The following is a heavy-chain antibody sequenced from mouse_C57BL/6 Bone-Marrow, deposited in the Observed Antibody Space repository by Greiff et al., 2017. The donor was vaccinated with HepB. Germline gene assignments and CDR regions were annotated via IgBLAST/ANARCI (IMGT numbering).Heavy chain of an antibody. CDR2: IHPTDSDT. J-gene: IGHJ4*01. V-gene: IGHV1-74*01. CDR3: AIGRGNYVNAMDY. Sequence: VKLQQPGAELVKPGASVKVSCKASGYTFTSYWMHWVKQRPGQGLEWIGRIHPTDSDTNYNQKFKGKATLTVDKSSSTAYMQISSRTAEDSAVYYCAIGRGNYVNAMDYWGQGTSVTVSS. D-gene: IGHD2-1*01. CDR1: GYTFTSYW.